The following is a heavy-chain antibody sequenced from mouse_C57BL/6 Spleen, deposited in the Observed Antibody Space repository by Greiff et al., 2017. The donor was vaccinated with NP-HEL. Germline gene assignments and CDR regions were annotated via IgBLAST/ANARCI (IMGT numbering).Heavy chain of an antibody. V-gene: IGHV1-69*01. CDR1: GYTFTSYW. Sequence: QVQLQQPGAELVMPGASVKLSCKASGYTFTSYWMHWVKQRPGQGLEWIGEIDPSDSYTNYNQKFKGKSTLTVDKSSSTAYMQLSSLTSEDSAVNYCARRAITTVVGLDYWGQGTTLTVSS. CDR3: ARRAITTVVGLDY. J-gene: IGHJ2*01. CDR2: IDPSDSYT. D-gene: IGHD1-1*01.